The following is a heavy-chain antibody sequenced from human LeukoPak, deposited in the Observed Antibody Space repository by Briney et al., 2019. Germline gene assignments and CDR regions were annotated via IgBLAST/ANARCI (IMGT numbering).Heavy chain of an antibody. J-gene: IGHJ4*02. CDR2: IRYDGRNK. D-gene: IGHD6-19*01. V-gene: IGHV3-30*02. CDR1: GFTFSSYG. Sequence: PGGSLRLSCAPSGFTFSSYGMHWVRQAPLKGLEWVAFIRYDGRNKYYADSVKGRFIISRDNSKNTLYLQMNSLRAEDTAVYYCAKEQSGWPAFDYWGQGTLVTVSS. CDR3: AKEQSGWPAFDY.